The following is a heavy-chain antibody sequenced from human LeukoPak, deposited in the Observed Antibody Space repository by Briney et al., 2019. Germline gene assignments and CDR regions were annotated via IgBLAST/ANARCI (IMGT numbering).Heavy chain of an antibody. V-gene: IGHV4-34*01. Sequence: SETLSLTCAVYGGSFSGYYWSWIRQPPGKGLEWIGEINHSGSTNYNPSLKSRVTISVDTSKNQFSLKLSSVTAADTAVYYCARHGGWYGYDYWGQGTLVTVSS. CDR2: INHSGST. CDR1: GGSFSGYY. J-gene: IGHJ4*02. CDR3: ARHGGWYGYDY. D-gene: IGHD6-19*01.